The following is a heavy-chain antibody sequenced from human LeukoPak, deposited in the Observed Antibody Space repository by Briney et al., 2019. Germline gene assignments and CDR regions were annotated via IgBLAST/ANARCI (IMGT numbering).Heavy chain of an antibody. CDR2: IYYSGST. J-gene: IGHJ4*02. CDR3: ARDAHYYDSSYFDY. D-gene: IGHD3-22*01. CDR1: GGSISSSRYY. V-gene: IGHV4-39*02. Sequence: SETLSLTCTVSGGSISSSRYYWGWIRQSPGKGLEWIGSIYYSGSTYYKPSLKSRVTISVDRSKNQFSLKLSSVTAADTAVYYCARDAHYYDSSYFDYWGQGTLVTVSS.